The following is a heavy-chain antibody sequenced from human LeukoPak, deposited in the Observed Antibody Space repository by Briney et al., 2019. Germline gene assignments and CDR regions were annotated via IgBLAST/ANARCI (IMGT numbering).Heavy chain of an antibody. CDR3: ARTDYGDSCFDY. D-gene: IGHD4-17*01. J-gene: IGHJ4*02. CDR1: GDSFFSNSAT. Sequence: SQTLSLTCAISGDSFFSNSATWDWIRQSPSRGLEWLGSTYYRSELYNDFAISVKSRITFKPDTSKNQFSLQLNSVTPEDTAVYYCARTDYGDSCFDYWGQGTLVTVSS. V-gene: IGHV6-1*01. CDR2: TYYRSELYN.